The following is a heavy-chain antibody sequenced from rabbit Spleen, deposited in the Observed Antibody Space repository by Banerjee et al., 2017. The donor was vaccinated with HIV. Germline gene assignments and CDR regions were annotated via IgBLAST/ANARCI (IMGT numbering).Heavy chain of an antibody. CDR2: VNTGNSAAT. CDR1: GFSFSSIYW. CDR3: ARSYAGKAITSLNL. J-gene: IGHJ4*01. Sequence: QEQLVESGGGLVQPEGSLTLTCTASGFSFSSIYWICSVRQAPGRGLEWIGCVNTGNSAATYYASWATVRFTISKTSSTTVTLQMTSLTAADTATYFCARSYAGKAITSLNLWGPGTLVTVS. D-gene: IGHD4-2*01. V-gene: IGHV1S45*01.